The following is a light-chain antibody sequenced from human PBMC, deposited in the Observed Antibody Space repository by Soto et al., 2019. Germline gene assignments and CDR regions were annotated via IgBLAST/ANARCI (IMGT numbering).Light chain of an antibody. CDR2: STN. CDR3: VLYMGSGIGV. J-gene: IGLJ3*02. V-gene: IGLV8-61*01. Sequence: VVTQEPSFSVSPGGTVTLTCGLSSGSVSTSYYPSWYQQTPGQAPRTLIYSTNTRSSGVPDRFSGSILGNKAALTITGAQADDESDYYCVLYMGSGIGVFGGGTKLTVL. CDR1: SGSVSTSYY.